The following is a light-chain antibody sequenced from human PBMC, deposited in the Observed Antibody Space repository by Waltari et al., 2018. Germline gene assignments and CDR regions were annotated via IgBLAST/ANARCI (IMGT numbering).Light chain of an antibody. CDR1: QGINTY. J-gene: IGKJ4*01. CDR2: ATS. Sequence: DIQLTQSPSLLSASVGDRVTITCRASQGINTYLVWYQQKPGKAPHLLVSATSTLQRGVPSRFSGSGSGTEFTLTISSLQPEDSATYYCQQLYSYSTFSGGTKVEI. CDR3: QQLYSYST. V-gene: IGKV1-9*01.